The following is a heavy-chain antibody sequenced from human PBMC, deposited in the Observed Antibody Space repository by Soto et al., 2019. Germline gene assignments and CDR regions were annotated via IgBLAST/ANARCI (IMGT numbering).Heavy chain of an antibody. D-gene: IGHD2-2*01. CDR2: IYHSGST. CDR1: GGSISSGGYS. J-gene: IGHJ4*02. Sequence: QLQLQESGSGLVKPSQTLSLTCAVSGGSISSGGYSWSWIRQPPGKGLEWIGYIYHSGSTYYNPSLKSRVTISVDRSKNQFSLKLSSVTAADTAVYYCARSVGYCISTSCSPLIDYWGQGTLVTVSS. CDR3: ARSVGYCISTSCSPLIDY. V-gene: IGHV4-30-2*01.